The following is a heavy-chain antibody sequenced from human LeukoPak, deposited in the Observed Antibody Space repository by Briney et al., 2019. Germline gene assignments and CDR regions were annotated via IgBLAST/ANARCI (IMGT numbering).Heavy chain of an antibody. V-gene: IGHV4-59*08. CDR1: GASISGYY. J-gene: IGHJ4*02. D-gene: IGHD3-9*01. CDR2: IYYSGTT. CDR3: ARHAPAHFDFL. Sequence: PSETLSLTCTVSGASISGYYCSWVRQPPGQGLEWIGYIYYSGTTSYNPSLRSRVTMSVDTSKNQFSLRLSSVTAADTAVYYCARHAPAHFDFLWGQGTLVTVS.